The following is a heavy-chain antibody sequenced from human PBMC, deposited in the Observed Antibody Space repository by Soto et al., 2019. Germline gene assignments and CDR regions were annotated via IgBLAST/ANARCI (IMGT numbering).Heavy chain of an antibody. V-gene: IGHV1-69*01. D-gene: IGHD3-3*01. J-gene: IGHJ6*02. CDR3: ATRGFWCVPKYYGMDV. CDR1: GGTFSSYA. CDR2: IIPIFGTA. Sequence: QVQLVQSGAEVKKPGSSVKVSCKASGGTFSSYAISWVRQAPGQWLEWMRGIIPIFGTANYAQKFQGRVTINADESTSTAYMELSRLRSEDTAVYYCATRGFWCVPKYYGMDVWGQGTTVTVSS.